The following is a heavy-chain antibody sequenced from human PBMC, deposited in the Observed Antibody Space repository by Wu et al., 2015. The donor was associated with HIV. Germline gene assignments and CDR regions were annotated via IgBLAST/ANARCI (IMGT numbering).Heavy chain of an antibody. CDR1: GGSISSYY. CDR2: IYYSGST. D-gene: IGHD6-13*01. CDR3: ARSIAAAGGYFDY. Sequence: QVQLQESGPGLVKPSETLSLTCTVSGGSISSYYWSWIRQPPGKGLEWIGYIYYSGSTNYNPSLKSRVTISVDTSKNQFSLKLSSVTAADTAVYYCARSIAAAGGYFDYWGQGTLVTVSS. V-gene: IGHV4-59*01. J-gene: IGHJ4*02.